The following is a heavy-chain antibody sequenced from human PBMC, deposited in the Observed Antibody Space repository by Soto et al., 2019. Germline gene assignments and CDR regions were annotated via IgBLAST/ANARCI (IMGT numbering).Heavy chain of an antibody. V-gene: IGHV4-31*03. D-gene: IGHD6-6*01. J-gene: IGHJ6*02. CDR1: GGSISSGGYF. CDR2: IYYSGST. CDR3: AREGAAPYYYYGMDV. Sequence: QVQLQESGPGLVEPSQTLSLTCTVSGGSISSGGYFWSWIRQHAGKGLEWIGFIYYSGSTYYNPSPKSRVTISVDTSKNQFSLKLSSVTAADTAVYYCAREGAAPYYYYGMDVWGQGTTVAVSS.